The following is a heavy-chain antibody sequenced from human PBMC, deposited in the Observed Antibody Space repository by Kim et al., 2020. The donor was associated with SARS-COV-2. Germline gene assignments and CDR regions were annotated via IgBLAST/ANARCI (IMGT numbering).Heavy chain of an antibody. V-gene: IGHV3-23*01. J-gene: IGHJ4*02. CDR3: AKGGGITPFDY. Sequence: YYAESVKGRFTISRDNSKNTLYLQMNSLRAEDTAVYYCAKGGGITPFDYWGQGTLVTVSS. D-gene: IGHD3-16*01.